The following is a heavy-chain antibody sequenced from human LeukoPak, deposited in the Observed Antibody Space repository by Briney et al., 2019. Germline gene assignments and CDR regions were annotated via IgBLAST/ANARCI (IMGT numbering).Heavy chain of an antibody. CDR2: VYPADSDI. Sequence: GESLKISCKGYGYSFTSYYIAWVRQMPGQGLEWMGIVYPADSDIRYNPSFQGQVTISVDKSIKTAYLQWSSLKASDSALYYCARPGQQDLGGHVPHWGQGTLVTVSS. CDR1: GYSFTSYY. V-gene: IGHV5-51*01. D-gene: IGHD2-2*01. J-gene: IGHJ1*01. CDR3: ARPGQQDLGGHVPH.